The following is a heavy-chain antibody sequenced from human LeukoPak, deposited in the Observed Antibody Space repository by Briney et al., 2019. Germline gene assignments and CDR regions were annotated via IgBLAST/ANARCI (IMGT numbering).Heavy chain of an antibody. V-gene: IGHV4-59*01. J-gene: IGHJ4*02. CDR3: ARDLNGASHFDY. Sequence: KPSETLSLTCTVSGGSISSYYWSWIRQPPGKGLEWIGYIYFSGTTNYNPSLKSRVTISIDTSKNQFSLKLASVTAADTALYYCARDLNGASHFDYWGRGALVTVSS. D-gene: IGHD4-17*01. CDR1: GGSISSYY. CDR2: IYFSGTT.